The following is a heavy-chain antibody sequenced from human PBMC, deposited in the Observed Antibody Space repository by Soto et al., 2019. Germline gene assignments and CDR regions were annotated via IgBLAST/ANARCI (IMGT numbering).Heavy chain of an antibody. CDR3: AKDSGCVNNACAYDP. Sequence: EGALRLSCAASGFSFSDYTMNWVRQAPGKGLEWVSSISKGSDYIFYADKVKGRFTISRDNARNSLHLQMTSLRVEDTAVYYCAKDSGCVNNACAYDPWGQGTLVTVS. CDR2: ISKGSDYI. V-gene: IGHV3-21*01. CDR1: GFSFSDYT. D-gene: IGHD1-20*01. J-gene: IGHJ5*02.